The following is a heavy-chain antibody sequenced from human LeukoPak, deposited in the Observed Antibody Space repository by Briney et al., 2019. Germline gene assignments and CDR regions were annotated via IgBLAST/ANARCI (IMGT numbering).Heavy chain of an antibody. CDR3: ARGMSMFITIFGVVIPDLRAQNWFDP. CDR2: IKQDGSEK. V-gene: IGHV3-7*03. J-gene: IGHJ5*02. Sequence: ETLSLTCTVSGGSISSGGYYWSWIRQHPGKGLEWVANIKQDGSEKYYVDSVKGRFTISRDNAKNSLYLQMNSLRAEDTAVYYCARGMSMFITIFGVVIPDLRAQNWFDPWGQGTLVTVSS. D-gene: IGHD3-3*01. CDR1: GGSISSGGYY.